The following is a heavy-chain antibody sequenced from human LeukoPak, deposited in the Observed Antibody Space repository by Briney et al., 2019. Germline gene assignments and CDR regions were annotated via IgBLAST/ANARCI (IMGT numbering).Heavy chain of an antibody. CDR1: GFTFDDYA. J-gene: IGHJ4*02. Sequence: PGGSLRLSCAASGFTFDDYAMHWVRQAPGKGLEGVSGISWNSGSIGYADSVKGRFTISRDNAKNSLYLQMNSLRAEDTALYYCAKGSYDSSGYCLDYWGQGTLVTVSS. D-gene: IGHD3-22*01. V-gene: IGHV3-9*01. CDR3: AKGSYDSSGYCLDY. CDR2: ISWNSGSI.